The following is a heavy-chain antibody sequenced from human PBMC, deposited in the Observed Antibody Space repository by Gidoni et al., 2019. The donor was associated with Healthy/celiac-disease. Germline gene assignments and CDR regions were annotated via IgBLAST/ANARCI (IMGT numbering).Heavy chain of an antibody. J-gene: IGHJ4*02. V-gene: IGHV4-31*03. CDR1: GGSISRGGYY. CDR3: ARAAALGPLATEIQPDY. D-gene: IGHD5-12*01. Sequence: QVQLQESGPGLVKPSQTLSLTCTVSGGSISRGGYYWSWIRQHPGKGLEWIGYIYYSGSTYYNPSLKSRVTISVDTSKNQFSLKLSSVTAADTAVYYCARAAALGPLATEIQPDYWGQGTLVTVSS. CDR2: IYYSGST.